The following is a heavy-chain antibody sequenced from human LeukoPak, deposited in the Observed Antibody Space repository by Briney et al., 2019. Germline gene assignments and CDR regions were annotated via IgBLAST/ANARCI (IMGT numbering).Heavy chain of an antibody. CDR3: AKGGGWFYYFDF. J-gene: IGHJ4*02. CDR1: GFTFDEYA. Sequence: GGSLRLSCAASGFTFDEYAMHWVRQAPGKGLEWVSGIGWDSGGIGYADSVKGRFTISRDNAKKSLFLQMNSLRAEDTAFYYCAKGGGWFYYFDFWGQGSLVTVSS. CDR2: IGWDSGGI. D-gene: IGHD6-19*01. V-gene: IGHV3-9*01.